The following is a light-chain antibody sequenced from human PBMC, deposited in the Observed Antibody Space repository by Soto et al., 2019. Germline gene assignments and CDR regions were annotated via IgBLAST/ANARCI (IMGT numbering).Light chain of an antibody. Sequence: IQMTQSPSTLSASVGDSVTITCRASQSISTLTAWYQQKPGKAPKLLLYESSVLESGVPSRFSGDGSGTDFTLTISGLQPDDSAIYYCHQYHTYWTFGQGTKVEVK. V-gene: IGKV1-5*03. J-gene: IGKJ1*01. CDR3: HQYHTYWT. CDR1: QSISTL. CDR2: ESS.